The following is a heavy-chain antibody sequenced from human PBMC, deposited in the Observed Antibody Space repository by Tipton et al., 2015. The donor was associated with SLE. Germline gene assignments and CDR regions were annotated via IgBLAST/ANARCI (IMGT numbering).Heavy chain of an antibody. CDR1: GGSFNGYY. CDR3: AGIRFLEWAPGGC. V-gene: IGHV4-34*01. J-gene: IGHJ4*02. CDR2: SNHTGST. Sequence: TLSLTCAVYGGSFNGYYWSWIRQPPGKGLEWIGESNHTGSTNYNPSLKSRVTISVDTYNNQFSLTLTSVTAAETAVYYCAGIRFLEWAPGGCWGQGTLVTVSS. D-gene: IGHD3-3*01.